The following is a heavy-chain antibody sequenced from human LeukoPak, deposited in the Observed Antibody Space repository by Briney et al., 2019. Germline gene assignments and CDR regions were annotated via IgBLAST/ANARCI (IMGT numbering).Heavy chain of an antibody. CDR1: GGTFSSYA. J-gene: IGHJ4*02. Sequence: VKVSCKASGGTFSSYAISWVRQAPGQGLEWMGGIIPIFGTANYAQKFQGRVTMTRSTSMSTAYTELSSLKSEDTAVYYCTRGPPNWGYDFWGQGTLVTVSS. V-gene: IGHV1-69*13. CDR2: IIPIFGTA. CDR3: TRGPPNWGYDF. D-gene: IGHD7-27*01.